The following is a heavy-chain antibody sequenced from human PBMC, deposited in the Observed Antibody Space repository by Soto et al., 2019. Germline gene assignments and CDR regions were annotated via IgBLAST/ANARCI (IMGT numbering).Heavy chain of an antibody. D-gene: IGHD3-22*01. Sequence: QLQLQESGSGLVKTSQTLSLTCAVSVSSISSGGYSWNWLRQPPGKGLEWLGYIYHSGGTDYNPSLKSRVTITVDSSNNQFSLKLSSVTAADTAVYYCARDSRSGYYLDYWGQGTLVTVSS. V-gene: IGHV4-30-2*01. CDR3: ARDSRSGYYLDY. CDR1: VSSISSGGYS. CDR2: IYHSGGT. J-gene: IGHJ4*02.